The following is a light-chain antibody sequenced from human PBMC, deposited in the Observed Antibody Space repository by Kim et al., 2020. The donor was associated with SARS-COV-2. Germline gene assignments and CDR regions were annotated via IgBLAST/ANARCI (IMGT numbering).Light chain of an antibody. CDR3: NSRGSNDNVL. CDR2: GKN. Sequence: VALGQKVRITCQGDSLRSYYATWYQQKPGQAPIFVIYGKNNRPSGIPDRFSGSSSGDTASLTITGTQAGDEADYYCNSRGSNDNVLFGGGTQLTVL. J-gene: IGLJ2*01. CDR1: SLRSYY. V-gene: IGLV3-19*01.